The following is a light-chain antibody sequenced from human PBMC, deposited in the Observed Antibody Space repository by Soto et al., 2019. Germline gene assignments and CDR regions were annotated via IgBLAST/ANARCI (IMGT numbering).Light chain of an antibody. J-gene: IGKJ1*01. CDR2: GAS. V-gene: IGKV3-15*01. CDR3: QQYDNGPRK. Sequence: EIVMTQSPATLSGSPGEAATLFCRASQSVSINVAWYQQKPGHAPRLLIYGASTRATGIPVKFSGSGSGTEFTLTISSLQPEDFASYHCQQYDNGPRKFGQGTDVEI. CDR1: QSVSIN.